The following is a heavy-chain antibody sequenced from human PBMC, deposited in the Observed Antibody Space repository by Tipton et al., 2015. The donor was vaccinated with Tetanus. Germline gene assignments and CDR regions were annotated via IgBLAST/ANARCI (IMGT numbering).Heavy chain of an antibody. V-gene: IGHV3-53*01. J-gene: IGHJ4*02. CDR2: MYSGGDT. CDR3: VRDGGSSGWLAY. Sequence: LSLTCAVSGGSLSSHYMSWVRQAPGKGLEWVSVMYSGGDTYYVDSVKGRFSISRDNAKNTLYLQMNSLRVEDTAVYYCVRDGGSSGWLAYWGQGTLVTVSS. D-gene: IGHD6-19*01. CDR1: GGSLSSHY.